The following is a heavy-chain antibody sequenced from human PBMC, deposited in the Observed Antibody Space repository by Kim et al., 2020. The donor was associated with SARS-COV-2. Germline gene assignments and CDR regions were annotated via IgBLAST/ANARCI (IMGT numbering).Heavy chain of an antibody. Sequence: GGSLRLSCATSGFTFSSYWMHWVRQAPGKGLVWVSRIHSDGSSANFADSVKGRFIISRDNAKNTLYLQMDSLRAEDTAVYYCARGGSTWYDFWGQGTLVTVSS. V-gene: IGHV3-74*01. CDR3: ARGGSTWYDF. D-gene: IGHD3-10*01. CDR1: GFTFSSYW. CDR2: IHSDGSSA. J-gene: IGHJ5*01.